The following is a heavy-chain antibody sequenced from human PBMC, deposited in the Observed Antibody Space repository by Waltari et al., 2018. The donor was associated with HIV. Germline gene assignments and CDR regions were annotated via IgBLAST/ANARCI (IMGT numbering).Heavy chain of an antibody. V-gene: IGHV1-2*02. Sequence: QVPLLQSGAEVKKPGASVKVSCKASGYAFTAYYIHWVRQAPGQGLEWMGWVYPNTGDTNYAQKFQGRVTMARDASIRTVSMELSRLRSDDTAVYYCVRQMTFYDAFDIWGQGTLVTVSA. J-gene: IGHJ3*02. CDR3: VRQMTFYDAFDI. CDR2: VYPNTGDT. CDR1: GYAFTAYY.